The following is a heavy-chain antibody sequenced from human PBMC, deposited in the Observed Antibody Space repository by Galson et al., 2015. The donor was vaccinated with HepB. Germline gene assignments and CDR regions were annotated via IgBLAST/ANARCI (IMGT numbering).Heavy chain of an antibody. V-gene: IGHV2-70*04. D-gene: IGHD5-12*01. CDR3: ARSGYGAGAYFDF. CDR2: IDWDDDK. J-gene: IGHJ4*02. CDR1: GFSLSTKEMR. Sequence: PALVKPTQTLTLTCTFSGFSLSTKEMRVSWVRQPPGKALEWLARIDWDDDKFYSPSLKTRLTISKDTSKNQVVLTMSNMDPVDTATYYCARSGYGAGAYFDFWGQGTLVTVSS.